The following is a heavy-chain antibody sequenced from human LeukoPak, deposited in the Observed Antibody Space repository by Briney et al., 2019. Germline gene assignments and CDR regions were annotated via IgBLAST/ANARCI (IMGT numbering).Heavy chain of an antibody. CDR1: GGSISSYY. Sequence: SETLSLTCTVSGGSISSYYWSWIRRPAGKGLEWIGRIYTSGSTNYNPSLKSRVTMSVDTSKNQFSLKLSSVTAADTAAYYCARGVYYGSGSYYAGSAFDIWGQGTMVTVSS. J-gene: IGHJ3*02. CDR2: IYTSGST. CDR3: ARGVYYGSGSYYAGSAFDI. V-gene: IGHV4-4*07. D-gene: IGHD3-10*01.